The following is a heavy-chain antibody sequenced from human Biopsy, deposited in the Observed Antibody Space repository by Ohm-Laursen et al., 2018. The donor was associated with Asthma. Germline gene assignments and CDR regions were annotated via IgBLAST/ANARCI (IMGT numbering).Heavy chain of an antibody. D-gene: IGHD3-16*01. CDR1: GGSISSGAYY. CDR3: ARRGGVRRYFDY. V-gene: IGHV4-30-4*01. Sequence: LSLTCTVSGGSISSGAYYWSWVRQPPGKGLEWIGYIYYIGSTYYNPSLKSRVAISLDTSKNQFSLKLSSVTAADTAVYFCARRGGVRRYFDYWGQGTLVTVSS. J-gene: IGHJ4*01. CDR2: IYYIGST.